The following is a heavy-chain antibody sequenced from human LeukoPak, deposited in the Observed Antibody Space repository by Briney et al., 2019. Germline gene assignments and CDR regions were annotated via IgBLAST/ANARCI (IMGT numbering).Heavy chain of an antibody. V-gene: IGHV1-8*01. CDR2: MNPNSGNT. Sequence: GASVKVSCEASGYTFTSYDINWVRQATGRGLEWMGWMNPNSGNTGYAQKFQGRVTMTRNTSISTAYKELSSLRSEDTAVYYCARADYYGSGSYYNLCDYWGQGTLVTVSS. J-gene: IGHJ4*02. CDR1: GYTFTSYD. CDR3: ARADYYGSGSYYNLCDY. D-gene: IGHD3-10*01.